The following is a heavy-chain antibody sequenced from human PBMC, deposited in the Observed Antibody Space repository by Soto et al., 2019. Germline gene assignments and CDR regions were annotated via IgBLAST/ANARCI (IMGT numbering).Heavy chain of an antibody. V-gene: IGHV1-18*01. CDR1: GYTFIHFG. J-gene: IGHJ5*02. D-gene: IGHD1-7*01. CDR2: ISPFNGHT. Sequence: VQSETEVKEPWASLKVSCKTSGYTFIHFGISWVRQAPGQGLEWMGWISPFNGHTHYAQTFQGRVTLPTDNSTGTDFLELRRLRSDDTAVYYCAREPPIPPAGLNYIDPWGRGTLVTVSS. CDR3: AREPPIPPAGLNYIDP.